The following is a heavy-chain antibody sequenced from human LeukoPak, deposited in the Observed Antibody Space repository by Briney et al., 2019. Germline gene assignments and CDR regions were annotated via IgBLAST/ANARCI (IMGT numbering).Heavy chain of an antibody. J-gene: IGHJ4*02. D-gene: IGHD1-1*01. CDR3: ARVTSGTLSGPLDY. CDR2: ISSNGGST. V-gene: IGHV3-64*01. Sequence: PGGSLRLSCAASGLIFNSYAMHWVRQAPGKGLEYVSAISSNGGSTYYANSVKGRFTISRDNSKDTLYLQMGSLRAEDMAVYYCARVTSGTLSGPLDYWGQGTLVTVSS. CDR1: GLIFNSYA.